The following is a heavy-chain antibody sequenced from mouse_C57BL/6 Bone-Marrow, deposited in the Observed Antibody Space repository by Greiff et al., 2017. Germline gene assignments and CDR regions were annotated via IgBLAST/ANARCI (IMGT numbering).Heavy chain of an antibody. CDR3: ARGGLLRRGFAY. D-gene: IGHD1-1*01. CDR2: IYPRSGNT. CDR1: GYTFTSYG. Sequence: VQLQESGAELARPGASVKLSCKASGYTFTSYGISWVKQRNGQGLEWIGEIYPRSGNTYYNEKFKGKATLTADKSSSTAYMELRSLTSEDSAVYFCARGGLLRRGFAYWGQGTLVTVSA. V-gene: IGHV1-81*01. J-gene: IGHJ3*01.